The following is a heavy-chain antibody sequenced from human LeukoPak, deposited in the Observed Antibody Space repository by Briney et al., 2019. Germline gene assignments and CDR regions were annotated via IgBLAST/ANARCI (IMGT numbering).Heavy chain of an antibody. V-gene: IGHV3-48*01. CDR1: GFTFSSYS. J-gene: IGHJ4*02. Sequence: PGGSLRLSCAASGFTFSSYSMNWVRQAPGKGLEWVSYISSSSSTIYYADSVKGRFTISRDDAKNSLYLQMNSLRVEDTAVYYCARGYSSSWFDFDYWGQGTLVTVSS. CDR3: ARGYSSSWFDFDY. D-gene: IGHD6-13*01. CDR2: ISSSSSTI.